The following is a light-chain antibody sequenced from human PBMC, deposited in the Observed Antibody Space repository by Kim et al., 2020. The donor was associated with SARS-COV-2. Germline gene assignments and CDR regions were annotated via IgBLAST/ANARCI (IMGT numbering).Light chain of an antibody. CDR3: SSYAGSYNLV. CDR1: SSDVGGFNY. Sequence: GQSVTISCTGTSSDVGGFNYVSWYQQHPGKAPKLMIYEVPKRPSGVPDRFSGSKSGNTASLTVSGLQAEDEAEYYCSSYAGSYNLVFGGGTQLTVL. CDR2: EVP. V-gene: IGLV2-8*01. J-gene: IGLJ2*01.